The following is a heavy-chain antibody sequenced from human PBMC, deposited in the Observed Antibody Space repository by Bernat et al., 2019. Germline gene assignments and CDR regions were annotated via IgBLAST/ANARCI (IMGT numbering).Heavy chain of an antibody. D-gene: IGHD2-21*02. J-gene: IGHJ4*02. CDR3: ARGAVAYCGGDCYLGDY. Sequence: QVQLVESGGGVVQPGRSLRLSCAASGFTFSSYAMHWVRQAPGKGLAWVAVISYDGSKKYYADSVKGRFTITRDNFKNTLYLQMNSLRADDTTVYYCARGAVAYCGGDCYLGDYWGQGTLVSVSS. CDR1: GFTFSSYA. CDR2: ISYDGSKK. V-gene: IGHV3-30-3*01.